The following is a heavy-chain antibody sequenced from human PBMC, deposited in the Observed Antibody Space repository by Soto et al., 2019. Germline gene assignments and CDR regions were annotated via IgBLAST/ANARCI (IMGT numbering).Heavy chain of an antibody. Sequence: QLQLQESGPGLVKPSETLSLTCTVSGGSISSSSYYWGWIRQPPGKGLEWIGSIYYSGSTYYNPSLKSRVTISVDTSKNQFSLKLSSVTAADTALYYCARITTTWAFDIWGQGTMVTVSS. D-gene: IGHD1-1*01. CDR1: GGSISSSSYY. CDR3: ARITTTWAFDI. J-gene: IGHJ3*02. CDR2: IYYSGST. V-gene: IGHV4-39*01.